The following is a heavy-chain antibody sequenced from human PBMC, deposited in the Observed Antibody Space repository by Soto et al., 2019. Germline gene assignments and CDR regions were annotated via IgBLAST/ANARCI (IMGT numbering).Heavy chain of an antibody. J-gene: IGHJ4*02. CDR1: GYTFTSYG. D-gene: IGHD2-2*01. Sequence: ASVKVSCKASGYTFTSYGISWVRQAPGQGLEWMGWISAYNGNTNYAQKLQGRVTMTTDTSTSTAYMELRSLRSADTPVYYCARDSRYCSSTTCPSLAYWGQGTLVTVSS. V-gene: IGHV1-18*01. CDR3: ARDSRYCSSTTCPSLAY. CDR2: ISAYNGNT.